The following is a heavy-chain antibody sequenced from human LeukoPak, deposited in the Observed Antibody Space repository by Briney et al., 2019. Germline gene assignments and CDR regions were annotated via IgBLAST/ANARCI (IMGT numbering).Heavy chain of an antibody. Sequence: SETLSLTCTVSGGSISSSSYYWGWIRQPPGKVLEWIGSIYYSGSTYYNPSLKSRLTMSIDTSKNQFSLKLRSVTAADTAVYYCARHQGWLQWEYWGQGTLVTVSS. V-gene: IGHV4-39*07. CDR3: ARHQGWLQWEY. CDR2: IYYSGST. D-gene: IGHD5-24*01. J-gene: IGHJ4*02. CDR1: GGSISSSSYY.